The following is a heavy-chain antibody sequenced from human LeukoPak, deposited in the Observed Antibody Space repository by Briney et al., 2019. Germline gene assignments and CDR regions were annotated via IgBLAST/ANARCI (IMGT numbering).Heavy chain of an antibody. CDR1: GGTFSSYA. CDR3: ARDWSVPAATYYYYGMDV. CDR2: IIPIFGTA. J-gene: IGHJ6*04. D-gene: IGHD2-2*01. V-gene: IGHV1-69*06. Sequence: SVKVSCKASGGTFSSYAISWVRHAPGQGLERMGGIIPIFGTANYAQKFQGRVTITADKSTSTAYMELSSLRSEDTAVYYCARDWSVPAATYYYYGMDVWGKGTTVTVSS.